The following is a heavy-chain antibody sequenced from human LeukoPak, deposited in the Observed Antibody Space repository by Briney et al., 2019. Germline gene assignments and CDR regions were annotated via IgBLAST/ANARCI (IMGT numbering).Heavy chain of an antibody. CDR1: GYSFTSYW. V-gene: IGHV5-51*01. Sequence: GESLKISCKGSGYSFTSYWNGWVRQMPGKGLEWMGIIYPSDSDTRYSPSFQGQVTISADKSISTAYLQWSSPKASDSAMYYCVRPISSGIDWGQGTLVTVSS. D-gene: IGHD6-25*01. J-gene: IGHJ4*02. CDR3: VRPISSGID. CDR2: IYPSDSDT.